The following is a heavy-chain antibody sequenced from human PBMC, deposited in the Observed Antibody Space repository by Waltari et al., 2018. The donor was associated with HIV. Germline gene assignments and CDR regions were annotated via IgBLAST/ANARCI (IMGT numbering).Heavy chain of an antibody. V-gene: IGHV3-21*01. CDR1: GFTFSSYS. D-gene: IGHD3-10*01. CDR2: ISSSSSYI. Sequence: EVQLVESGGGLVKPGGSLRLSCAASGFTFSSYSVTWVRQAPGKGLEWVASISSSSSYIYYADSVKGRFTISRDNAKNSLYLQMNSLRAEDTAVYYCARDSNTMVRAFDYWGQGTLVTVSS. J-gene: IGHJ4*02. CDR3: ARDSNTMVRAFDY.